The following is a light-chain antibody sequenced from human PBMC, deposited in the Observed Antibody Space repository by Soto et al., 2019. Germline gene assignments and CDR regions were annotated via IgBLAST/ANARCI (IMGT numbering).Light chain of an antibody. CDR3: SSYTSSSTYV. Sequence: QSALTHPPSVSGTPGHSVAISCTGTGSDDGTYNRVSWYQQPTGTAPKIMIYDVSDRPSGVPDRFSGSKSGNTASLTISGLQAEDEADYYCSSYTSSSTYVFGTGTKVTVL. J-gene: IGLJ1*01. V-gene: IGLV2-18*02. CDR2: DVS. CDR1: GSDDGTYNR.